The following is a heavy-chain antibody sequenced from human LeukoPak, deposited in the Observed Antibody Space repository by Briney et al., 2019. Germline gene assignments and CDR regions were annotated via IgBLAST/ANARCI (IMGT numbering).Heavy chain of an antibody. CDR1: GDSISSTSHY. Sequence: TSETLSLTCTVSGDSISSTSHYWDWIRQPPGKGLEWIGYIYYSGSTNYNPSLKSRVTISVDTSKNQFSLKLNSVTAADTAVYYCARGGWYQDYWGQGTLVTVSS. CDR3: ARGGWYQDY. V-gene: IGHV4-61*05. D-gene: IGHD6-19*01. CDR2: IYYSGST. J-gene: IGHJ4*02.